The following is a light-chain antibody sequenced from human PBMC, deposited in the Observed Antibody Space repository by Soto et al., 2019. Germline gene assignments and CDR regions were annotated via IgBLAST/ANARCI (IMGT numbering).Light chain of an antibody. V-gene: IGKV1-5*03. CDR2: KAS. J-gene: IGKJ1*01. CDR1: QSISTW. Sequence: DIQMTQSPSTLSASVGDRVTITCRASQSISTWLAWYQQRAGKAPKLLIYKASNLESGVPSRFSGSGSGTDFTLTISSLQPEDFATYYCQQCNRYSWAFGQGTKV. CDR3: QQCNRYSWA.